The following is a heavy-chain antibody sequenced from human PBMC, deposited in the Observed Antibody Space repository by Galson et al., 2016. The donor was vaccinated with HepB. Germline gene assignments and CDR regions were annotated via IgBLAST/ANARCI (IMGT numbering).Heavy chain of an antibody. V-gene: IGHV3-30*18. D-gene: IGHD4-17*01. J-gene: IGHJ4*02. CDR2: ISYDGSNK. CDR1: GFSFSRYA. CDR3: AKSGRYYGVDHFDY. Sequence: SLRLSCAASGFSFSRYAMSWVRQAPGKGLEWVAVISYDGSNKYYADSVKGRLTISRDNSKNTLYLQMNSLRAEDTAVYYCAKSGRYYGVDHFDYWGQGTLVTVSS.